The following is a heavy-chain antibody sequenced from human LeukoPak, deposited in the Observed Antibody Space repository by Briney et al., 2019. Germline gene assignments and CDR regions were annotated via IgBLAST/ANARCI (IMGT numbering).Heavy chain of an antibody. CDR3: ARVNPPAYVWGGYRRGQYYYFDY. CDR1: GGSISSGGYY. CDR2: IYYSGST. V-gene: IGHV4-31*03. Sequence: ASETLSLTCTVSGGSISSGGYYWSWIRQHPGKGLEWIGYIYYSGSTYYNPSLKSRVTISVDTSKNQFSLKLSSVTAADTAVYYCARVNPPAYVWGGYRRGQYYYFDYWGQGTLVTVSS. D-gene: IGHD3-16*02. J-gene: IGHJ4*02.